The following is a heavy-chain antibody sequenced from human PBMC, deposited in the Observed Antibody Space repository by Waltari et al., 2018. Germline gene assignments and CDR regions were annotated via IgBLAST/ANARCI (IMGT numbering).Heavy chain of an antibody. CDR3: ARTTRTSYGDYGKNDY. CDR1: GYTFTGYY. CDR2: INPNSGGT. V-gene: IGHV1-2*06. D-gene: IGHD4-17*01. J-gene: IGHJ4*02. Sequence: QVQLVQSGAEVKKPGASVKVSCKASGYTFTGYYMHWVRQAPGQGLEWMGRINPNSGGTNYAQKFQGRVTMTRDTSISTAYMELSRLRSDDTAVYYCARTTRTSYGDYGKNDYWGQGTLVTVSS.